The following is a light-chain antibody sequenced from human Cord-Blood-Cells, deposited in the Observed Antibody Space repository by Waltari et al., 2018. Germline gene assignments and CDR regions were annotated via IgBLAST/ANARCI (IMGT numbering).Light chain of an antibody. V-gene: IGLV2-11*01. Sequence: QSALTQPRSVSGSPGQSVSISCTGTSSDVVASHYVSWYQQHPGKAPKLMIYDVSKRPSGVPDRFSGSKSGNTASLTISGLQAEDEADYYCCSYAGSYTYVFGTGTKVTVL. CDR2: DVS. CDR1: SSDVVASHY. J-gene: IGLJ1*01. CDR3: CSYAGSYTYV.